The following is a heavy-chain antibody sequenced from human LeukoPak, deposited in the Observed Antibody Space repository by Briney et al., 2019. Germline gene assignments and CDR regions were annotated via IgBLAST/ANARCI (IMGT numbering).Heavy chain of an antibody. D-gene: IGHD2-2*01. V-gene: IGHV3-23*01. Sequence: GGSLRLSCAASGFTFSSYAMSWVRQAPGKGLEWVSAISGSGGSTYYADSVKGRFTISRDNSKNTLYLQMNSLRAEDTAVYYCAKWRSTSYCSSTSCYLDYFDYWGQGTLVTVSS. CDR2: ISGSGGST. CDR3: AKWRSTSYCSSTSCYLDYFDY. J-gene: IGHJ4*02. CDR1: GFTFSSYA.